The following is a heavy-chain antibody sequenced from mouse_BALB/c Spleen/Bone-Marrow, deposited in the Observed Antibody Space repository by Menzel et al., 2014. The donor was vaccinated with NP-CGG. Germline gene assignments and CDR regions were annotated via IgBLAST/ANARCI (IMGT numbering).Heavy chain of an antibody. J-gene: IGHJ3*01. CDR3: ARSGYGYDWFAY. Sequence: QVQLQQSGPELVRPGVSVKISCKGSGYTFTDYAMHWVKQSHAKSLEWIGVISTYSGNTNYNQKFRGKATVTVGKSSSTAYMELARLTSEDSAIYYCARSGYGYDWFAYWGQGTLVTVSA. CDR2: ISTYSGNT. D-gene: IGHD2-2*01. CDR1: GYTFTDYA. V-gene: IGHV1-67*01.